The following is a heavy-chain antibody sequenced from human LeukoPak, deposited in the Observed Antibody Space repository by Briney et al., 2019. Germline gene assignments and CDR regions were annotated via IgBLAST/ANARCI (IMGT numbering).Heavy chain of an antibody. CDR3: TRSIAAAGPYYYYYYGMDV. Sequence: GGSLRLSCAASGFTFSSYDMHWVRQATGKGLEWVSAIGTAGDTYYPGSVKGRFTISRENAKNSLYLQMNSLRAGDTAMYYCTRSIAAAGPYYYYYYGMDVWGQGTTVTVSS. D-gene: IGHD6-13*01. J-gene: IGHJ6*02. CDR1: GFTFSSYD. V-gene: IGHV3-13*01. CDR2: IGTAGDT.